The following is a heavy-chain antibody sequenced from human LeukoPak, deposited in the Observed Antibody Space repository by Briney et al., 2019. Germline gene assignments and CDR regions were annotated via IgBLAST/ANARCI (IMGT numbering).Heavy chain of an antibody. J-gene: IGHJ6*03. CDR3: ARHTGYYGSGSYYRRDYYYYYMDV. Sequence: PSETLSLTCSVAGDSISTSSYYWSWIREPPGKGLEWIGEINHSGITNYNPSLKSRVTISVDTSKNQFSLKLSSVTAADTAVYYCARHTGYYGSGSYYRRDYYYYYMDVWGKGTTVTISS. CDR1: GDSISTSSYY. D-gene: IGHD3-10*01. V-gene: IGHV4-39*01. CDR2: INHSGIT.